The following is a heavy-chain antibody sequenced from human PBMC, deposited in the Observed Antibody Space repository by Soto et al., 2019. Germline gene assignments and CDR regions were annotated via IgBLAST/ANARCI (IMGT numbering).Heavy chain of an antibody. V-gene: IGHV3-33*01. CDR3: ASDIVGASDSYGLDV. J-gene: IGHJ6*02. D-gene: IGHD1-26*01. CDR1: GFTFSNYG. Sequence: PGGSLRLSCAASGFTFSNYGMHWVRQAPGKGLEWVAIIWHDGNNKYYADSVRGRFIISRDNSKNRLYLQMNSLRAEDTAVYYCASDIVGASDSYGLDVWGQGTPVTVSS. CDR2: IWHDGNNK.